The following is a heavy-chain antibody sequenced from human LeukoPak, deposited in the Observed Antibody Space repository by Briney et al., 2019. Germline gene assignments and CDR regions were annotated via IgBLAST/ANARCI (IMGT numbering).Heavy chain of an antibody. D-gene: IGHD2-15*01. CDR1: GFTFSSYS. Sequence: PGGSLRLSCAASGFTFSSYSMNWVRQAPGKGLEWVSSISSSSSYIYYADSVKGRFTTPRDNAKNSLYLQMNSLRAEDTAVYYCARDLSWTVAGYMDVWGKGTTVTVSS. J-gene: IGHJ6*03. CDR3: ARDLSWTVAGYMDV. CDR2: ISSSSSYI. V-gene: IGHV3-21*01.